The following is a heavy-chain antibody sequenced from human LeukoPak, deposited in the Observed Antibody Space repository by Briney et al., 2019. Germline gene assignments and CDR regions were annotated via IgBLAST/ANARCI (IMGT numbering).Heavy chain of an antibody. CDR2: IYYSGTT. V-gene: IGHV4-59*13. CDR3: ARFGTSSSRFFDQ. CDR1: GGSLSTYF. Sequence: SETLSLTCTVSGGSLSTYFWTWIRQPPGKGLEWIGYIYYSGTTNYYPSLKSRVTIALDTSKNQFSLKLNSVTAADTAVYYCARFGTSSSRFFDQWGQGTLVTVSS. D-gene: IGHD6-6*01. J-gene: IGHJ4*02.